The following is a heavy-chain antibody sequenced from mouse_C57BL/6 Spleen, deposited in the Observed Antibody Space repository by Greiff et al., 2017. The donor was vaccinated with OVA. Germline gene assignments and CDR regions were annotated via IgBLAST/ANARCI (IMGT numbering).Heavy chain of an antibody. Sequence: QQSGPGMVKPSQSLSLTCTVTGYSITSGYDWHWIRHFPGNKLEWMGYISYSGSTNYNPSLKSRISITHDTSKNHFFLKLNSVTTEDTATYYCARGLYPAWFAYWGQGTLVTVSA. CDR3: ARGLYPAWFAY. CDR2: ISYSGST. CDR1: GYSITSGYD. V-gene: IGHV3-1*01. J-gene: IGHJ3*01.